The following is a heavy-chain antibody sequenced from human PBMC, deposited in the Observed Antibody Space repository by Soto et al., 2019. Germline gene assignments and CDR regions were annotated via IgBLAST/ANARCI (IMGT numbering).Heavy chain of an antibody. Sequence: PGESLKISCRGSGDSFTSYWIGWVRQMPGKGLEWMGIIYPGDSDTTYSPSFQGQVTISADKSISTAYLQWSSLKASDTAMYYCARQSTKRIGQTYYYYKGMDVWGQGTTVTVSS. CDR2: IYPGDSDT. V-gene: IGHV5-51*01. J-gene: IGHJ6*02. CDR1: GDSFTSYW. D-gene: IGHD2-15*01. CDR3: ARQSTKRIGQTYYYYKGMDV.